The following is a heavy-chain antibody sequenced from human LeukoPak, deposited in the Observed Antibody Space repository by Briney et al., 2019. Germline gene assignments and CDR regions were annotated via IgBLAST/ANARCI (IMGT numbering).Heavy chain of an antibody. CDR2: ISAYNGNT. CDR3: AREIVAMEWELIRYYYMDV. Sequence: GASVTVSCKSSGYTFTSYGISWVRQAPGQGLEWMGWISAYNGNTNYAQKLQGRVTMTTDTSTSTAYMELRSLRSDDTAVYYCAREIVAMEWELIRYYYMDVWGKGTTVTVSS. D-gene: IGHD1-26*01. V-gene: IGHV1-18*01. CDR1: GYTFTSYG. J-gene: IGHJ6*03.